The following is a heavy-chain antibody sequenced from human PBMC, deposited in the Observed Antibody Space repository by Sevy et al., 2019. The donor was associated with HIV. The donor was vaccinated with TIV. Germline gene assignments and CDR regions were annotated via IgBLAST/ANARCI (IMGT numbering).Heavy chain of an antibody. CDR3: ARDSTTRPRVLDY. V-gene: IGHV4-59*11. J-gene: IGHJ4*02. CDR1: VDSFNGHY. Sequence: SETLSLTCAVYVDSFNGHYWSWVRQVPGRGLEWIGNIYFTGNTDYSPSLKSRVTLSLDTSKSHFSLILNSVTAADTAVYYCARDSTTRPRVLDYWGQGTLVTVSS. CDR2: IYFTGNT. D-gene: IGHD1-1*01.